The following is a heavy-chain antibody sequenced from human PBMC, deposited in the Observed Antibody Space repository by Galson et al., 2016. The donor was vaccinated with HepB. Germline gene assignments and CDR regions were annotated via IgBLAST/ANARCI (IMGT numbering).Heavy chain of an antibody. CDR2: INSDGTIS. V-gene: IGHV3-74*01. Sequence: SLRLSCAASGFAFSSHWMHWVRQDLGKGLVWVSRINSDGTISNYADSVKGRFTISRDNSRNLLFLQMSSLRAEDTAIYYCARRYCTIGECYNYDYWGQGTLVAVSS. J-gene: IGHJ4*02. D-gene: IGHD2-8*01. CDR3: ARRYCTIGECYNYDY. CDR1: GFAFSSHW.